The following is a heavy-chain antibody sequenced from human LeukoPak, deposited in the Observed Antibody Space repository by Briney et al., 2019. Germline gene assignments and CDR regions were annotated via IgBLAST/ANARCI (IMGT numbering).Heavy chain of an antibody. CDR2: IYYSGST. CDR3: AREPGGYFDY. V-gene: IGHV4-59*01. D-gene: IGHD3-10*01. CDR1: GGSISSYY. J-gene: IGHJ4*02. Sequence: PSETLSLTCTVSGGSISSYYWSWIRQPPGKGLEWIGYIYYSGSTNYNPSLKSRVTISVDTSKNQFSLKLSSVTAADTGVYYCAREPGGYFDYWGQGTLVTVSS.